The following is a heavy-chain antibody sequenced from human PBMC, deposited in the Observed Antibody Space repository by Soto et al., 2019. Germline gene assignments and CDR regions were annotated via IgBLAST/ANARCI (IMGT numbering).Heavy chain of an antibody. V-gene: IGHV3-15*01. CDR2: IKSKTDGGTT. CDR1: GFTFSSYA. Sequence: PGGSLRLSCAASGFTFSSYAMSWVRQAPGKGLEWVGRIKSKTDGGTTDYAAPVKGRFTISRDDSKNTLYLQMNSLKTEDTAVYYCNTDLNSAILTGYYLYYYYGMDVWRQGTTVTVSS. CDR3: NTDLNSAILTGYYLYYYYGMDV. J-gene: IGHJ6*02. D-gene: IGHD3-9*01.